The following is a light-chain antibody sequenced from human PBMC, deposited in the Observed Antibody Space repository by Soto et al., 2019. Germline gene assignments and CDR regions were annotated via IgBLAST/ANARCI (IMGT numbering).Light chain of an antibody. Sequence: IVLTHSPGSLSLSPGEIATLSCGASQSVTSNYLAWYQQKPGQAPRLLIFGASIRVKGIPDRFSGSGSGTDFTLTISRLEPEDFAVYYCQQYGSSPQTFGQGTKWIS. V-gene: IGKV3-20*01. J-gene: IGKJ1*01. CDR3: QQYGSSPQT. CDR1: QSVTSNY. CDR2: GAS.